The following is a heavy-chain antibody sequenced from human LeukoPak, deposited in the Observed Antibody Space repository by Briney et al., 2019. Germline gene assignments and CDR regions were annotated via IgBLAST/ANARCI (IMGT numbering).Heavy chain of an antibody. CDR2: INPSGGST. Sequence: ASVKVSCKASGYTFTGYYMHWVRQAPGQGLEWMGIINPSGGSTSYAQKFQGRVTMTRDTSTSTVYMELSSLRSEDTAVYYCNFGRGGKDDYWGQGTLVTVSS. J-gene: IGHJ4*02. CDR1: GYTFTGYY. D-gene: IGHD3/OR15-3a*01. CDR3: NFGRGGKDDY. V-gene: IGHV1-46*01.